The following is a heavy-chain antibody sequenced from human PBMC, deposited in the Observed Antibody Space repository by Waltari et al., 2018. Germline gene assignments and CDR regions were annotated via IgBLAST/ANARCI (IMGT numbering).Heavy chain of an antibody. J-gene: IGHJ4*02. CDR3: AKDIGGGNYYDSSGYYFRRRGIRG. V-gene: IGHV3-9*01. CDR1: GFTFDDYA. D-gene: IGHD3-22*01. Sequence: EVQLVESGGGLVQPGRSLRLSCAASGFTFDDYAMHWVRHAPGKGLAWVPGIRWNSGSVGYGDSGKGRFTISRDNAKNSLYLQMNSLRAEDTALYYCAKDIGGGNYYDSSGYYFRRRGIRGWGQGTLVTVSS. CDR2: IRWNSGSV.